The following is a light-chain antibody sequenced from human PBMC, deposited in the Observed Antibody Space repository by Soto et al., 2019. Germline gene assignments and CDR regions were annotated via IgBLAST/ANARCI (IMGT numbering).Light chain of an antibody. Sequence: QSVLAQPSSVSGSPGHSITISFTGSSSDVGAYNFVSWYQHHPGKAPKLILYEVTTRPSGVSSRFSGSKSGNTASLTISGLQADDEANYYCSSYTSSNTPYVFGTGTKVTVL. V-gene: IGLV2-14*01. J-gene: IGLJ1*01. CDR3: SSYTSSNTPYV. CDR2: EVT. CDR1: SSDVGAYNF.